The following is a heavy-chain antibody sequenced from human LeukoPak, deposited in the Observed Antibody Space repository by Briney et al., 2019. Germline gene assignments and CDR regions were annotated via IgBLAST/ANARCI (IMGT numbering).Heavy chain of an antibody. CDR1: GGSISSGGYY. Sequence: SETLSLTCTVSGGSISSGGYYWGWIRQPPGKGLEWIGSFYYTGNSYYNPSLKSRLTISLDTSRNQFSLKLSSVTAADTAVYYCARNYYDSSGYYIDQFYFDYWGQGTLVTVSS. CDR2: FYYTGNS. J-gene: IGHJ4*02. D-gene: IGHD3-22*01. CDR3: ARNYYDSSGYYIDQFYFDY. V-gene: IGHV4-39*07.